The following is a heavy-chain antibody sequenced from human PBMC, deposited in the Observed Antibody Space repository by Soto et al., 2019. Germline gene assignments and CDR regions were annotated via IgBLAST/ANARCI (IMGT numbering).Heavy chain of an antibody. CDR1: GASISSYY. CDR3: ARARGGYFDY. CDR2: IYYSGST. J-gene: IGHJ4*02. V-gene: IGHV4-59*01. Sequence: SETLSLTCTVSGASISSYYWSWIRQPPGKGLEWIGYIYYSGSTNYNPSLKSRVTISVDTSKNQFSLKLTSVTAADTAVYYCARARGGYFDYWGQGTLVTVSS.